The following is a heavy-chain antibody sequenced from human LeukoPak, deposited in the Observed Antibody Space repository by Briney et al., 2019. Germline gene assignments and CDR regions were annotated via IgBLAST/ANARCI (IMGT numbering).Heavy chain of an antibody. CDR3: ARMADTAMVKKGRYWFDY. J-gene: IGHJ4*02. CDR1: GGTFSSYA. D-gene: IGHD5-18*01. V-gene: IGHV1-69*04. CDR2: IIPILGIA. Sequence: SVKVSCKASGGTFSSYAISWVRQAPGQGLEWMGRIIPILGIANYAQKFQGRVTITADKSTSTAYMELSSLRSEDTSVYYCARMADTAMVKKGRYWFDYWGQGTLVTVSS.